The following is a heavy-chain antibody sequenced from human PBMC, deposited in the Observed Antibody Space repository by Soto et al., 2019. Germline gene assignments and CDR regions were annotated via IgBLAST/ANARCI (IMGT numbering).Heavy chain of an antibody. CDR1: GDSVSSNSAA. D-gene: IGHD6-19*01. CDR3: AREGTSSGWYYFDY. J-gene: IGHJ4*02. V-gene: IGHV6-1*01. Sequence: SQTLSLTCAISGDSVSSNSAAWNWIRQSPSRGLEWLGRTYYRSKWYNDYAVSVESRIAINPDTSKNQFSLQLNSVTPEDTAVYYCAREGTSSGWYYFDYWGQGTLVTVSS. CDR2: TYYRSKWYN.